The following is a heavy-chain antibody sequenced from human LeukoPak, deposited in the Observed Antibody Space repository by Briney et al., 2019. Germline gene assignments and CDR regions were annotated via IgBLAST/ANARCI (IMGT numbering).Heavy chain of an antibody. CDR1: GFTFSSYT. V-gene: IGHV3-21*01. D-gene: IGHD6-19*01. J-gene: IGHJ5*02. Sequence: GGSLRLSCAASGFTFSSYTMNWVRQAPGKGLEWVSSITSTGSDIYYADSVKGRFTISRDNAKNSLYLQVNSLRAEDTAVYYCAGGIDSSGWLSWFDPWGQGTLVTVSS. CDR3: AGGIDSSGWLSWFDP. CDR2: ITSTGSDI.